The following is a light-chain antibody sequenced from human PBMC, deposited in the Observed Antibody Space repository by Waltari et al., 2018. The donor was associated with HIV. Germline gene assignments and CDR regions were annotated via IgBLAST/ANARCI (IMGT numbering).Light chain of an antibody. J-gene: IGLJ2*01. V-gene: IGLV6-57*02. CDR1: SGTIATNF. Sequence: NFILTQPHSVSESPGKPVTLSCTGGSGTIATNFFPLSQLRPGTAPITIIYDTHQSPLGVPDLFTCSIDSCANSASLIISGLRSEDEADYYCQTYDDSGVVFGGGTKLTVL. CDR3: QTYDDSGVV. CDR2: DTH.